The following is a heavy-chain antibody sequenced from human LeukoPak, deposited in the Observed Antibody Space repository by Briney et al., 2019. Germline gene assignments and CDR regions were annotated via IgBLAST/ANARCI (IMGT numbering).Heavy chain of an antibody. CDR3: ARGRRGSDFYYYMDV. Sequence: GGSLRLSCAASGFILSDHYMDWVRQAPGKGLEWVGRTRNKVNSYTTEYAASVKDRFTTSRDDSNNSLYLQMSSLRAEDTAVYYCARGRRGSDFYYYMDVWGKGTTVTVSS. CDR2: TRNKVNSYTT. J-gene: IGHJ6*03. CDR1: GFILSDHY. D-gene: IGHD1-1*01. V-gene: IGHV3-72*01.